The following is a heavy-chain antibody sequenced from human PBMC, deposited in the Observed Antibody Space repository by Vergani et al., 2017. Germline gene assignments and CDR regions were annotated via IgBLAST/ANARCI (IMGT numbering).Heavy chain of an antibody. Sequence: QVQLVESGGGVVQPGRSLRLSCAASGFTFSSYGMHWVRQAPGKGLEWVAVIWYDGSNKYYADSVKGRFTISRDNSKNTLYLQMNSLRAEDTAVYYCARDLRYYGSGSDGMDVGGQGTTVTVSS. CDR1: GFTFSSYG. J-gene: IGHJ6*02. CDR3: ARDLRYYGSGSDGMDV. D-gene: IGHD3-10*01. CDR2: IWYDGSNK. V-gene: IGHV3-33*01.